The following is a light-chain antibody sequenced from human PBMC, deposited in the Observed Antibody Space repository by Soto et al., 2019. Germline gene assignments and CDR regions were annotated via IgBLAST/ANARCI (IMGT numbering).Light chain of an antibody. CDR3: QQANSFPIT. CDR2: AAS. CDR1: QGISSW. Sequence: ASQGISSWLAWYQQKTGKAPKXXIYAASSLQSGVPSRFSGSGYGTDVTLTISSLQTEDFATYYCQQANSFPITFGQGTRLEI. V-gene: IGKV1D-12*01. J-gene: IGKJ5*01.